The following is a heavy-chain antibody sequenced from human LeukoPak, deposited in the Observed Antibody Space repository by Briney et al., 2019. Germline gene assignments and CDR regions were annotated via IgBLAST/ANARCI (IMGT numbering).Heavy chain of an antibody. V-gene: IGHV3-7*02. CDR3: AASITMFDY. D-gene: IGHD3-10*01. J-gene: IGHJ4*02. CDR1: GFTFSRYW. CDR2: IKEDGSVK. Sequence: GGSLRLSCAASGFTFSRYWMSWVRQAPGKGLEWVTNIKEDGSVKYYVESVKGRFTISRDNAKNSLYLQMNSLRAEDTAVYYCAASITMFDYWGQGTLVTVSS.